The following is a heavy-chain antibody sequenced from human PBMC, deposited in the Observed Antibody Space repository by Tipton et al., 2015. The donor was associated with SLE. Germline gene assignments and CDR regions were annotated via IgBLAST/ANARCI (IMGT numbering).Heavy chain of an antibody. V-gene: IGHV4-34*01. J-gene: IGHJ3*02. CDR3: ARDRPRLRFKSGAFDI. CDR1: GGSFSGYY. Sequence: TLSLTYAVYGGSFSGYYWSWIRQPPGKGLEWIGEINHSGSTNYNPSLKSRVTISVDTSKNQFSLKLSSVTAADTAVYYCARDRPRLRFKSGAFDIWGQGTMVTVSS. D-gene: IGHD4-17*01. CDR2: INHSGST.